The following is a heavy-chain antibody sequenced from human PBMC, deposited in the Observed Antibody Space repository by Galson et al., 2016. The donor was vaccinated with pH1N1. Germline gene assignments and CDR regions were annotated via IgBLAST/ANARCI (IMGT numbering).Heavy chain of an antibody. CDR3: ARDGGDYGGAGQYKYFDT. CDR1: GGSISSRNW. V-gene: IGHV4-4*02. CDR2: IYHIGGT. J-gene: IGHJ5*02. Sequence: TLSLTCAVSGGSISSRNWWSWVRQPPGQGLEWIGEIYHIGGTNSNPSLKSRVTISLDKSKNHFSLNLASVTAADTAVYYCARDGGDYGGAGQYKYFDTWGQGTLVTVSS. D-gene: IGHD4-23*01.